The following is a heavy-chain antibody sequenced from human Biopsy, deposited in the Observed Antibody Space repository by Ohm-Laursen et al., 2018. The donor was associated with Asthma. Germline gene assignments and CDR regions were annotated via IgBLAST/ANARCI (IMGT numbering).Heavy chain of an antibody. CDR2: VYYSGST. D-gene: IGHD2-21*02. V-gene: IGHV4-59*01. CDR1: GGSINNFY. Sequence: TLSLTCTVSGGSINNFYWSWIRQPPGKGLESIGHVYYSGSTNYHPSLQSRVTISIDASKNQFSLKLTSATAADTAVYYCARGVDRVTGLLDHFDSWGQGTLVTVSS. CDR3: ARGVDRVTGLLDHFDS. J-gene: IGHJ4*02.